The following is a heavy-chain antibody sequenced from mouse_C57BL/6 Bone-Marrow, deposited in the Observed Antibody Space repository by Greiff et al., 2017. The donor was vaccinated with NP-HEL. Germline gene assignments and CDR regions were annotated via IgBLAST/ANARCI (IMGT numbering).Heavy chain of an antibody. V-gene: IGHV14-3*01. J-gene: IGHJ2*01. CDR1: GCNMKNAD. CDR3: ARDSSGPYY. D-gene: IGHD3-2*01. Sequence: QLHQSVAELVRPGAAVKLSCTAAGCNMKNADMHWVKQRPEQGLEWRGRSYRANGKNRYAPKFQGKAAITADSFSNPAYLQLSSLTSEDTPIYYCARDSSGPYYWSQGTTLTVSS. CDR2: SYRANGKN.